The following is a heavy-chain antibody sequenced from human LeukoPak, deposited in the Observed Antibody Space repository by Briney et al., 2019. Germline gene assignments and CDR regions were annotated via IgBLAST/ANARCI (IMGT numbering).Heavy chain of an antibody. Sequence: ASVKVSCKASGYTFSSYGFSWVRQAPGQGLEWMGWINAYNGNTNYAQNLQGRVTMTTDTSTTTAYMEVRSLTSDDTAVYYCARGSAMAQKQLVRHFDSWGQGTLVIVSS. CDR3: ARGSAMAQKQLVRHFDS. J-gene: IGHJ4*02. CDR2: INAYNGNT. CDR1: GYTFSSYG. V-gene: IGHV1-18*01. D-gene: IGHD6-6*01.